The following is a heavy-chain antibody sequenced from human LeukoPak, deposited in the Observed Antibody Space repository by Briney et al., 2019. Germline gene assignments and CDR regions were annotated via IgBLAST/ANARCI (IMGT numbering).Heavy chain of an antibody. V-gene: IGHV4-39*01. Sequence: SETLSLTCTVTGGSISSGDYYWSCLRQPPGKGLEWIASIYSGGMTFYSPSLKSRLTISADTSRNHFSLRLSSVTAADTALYFCARHFDHPTAYFDSWGQGSLVTVSS. CDR1: GGSISSGDYY. D-gene: IGHD1-14*01. J-gene: IGHJ4*02. CDR3: ARHFDHPTAYFDS. CDR2: IYSGGMT.